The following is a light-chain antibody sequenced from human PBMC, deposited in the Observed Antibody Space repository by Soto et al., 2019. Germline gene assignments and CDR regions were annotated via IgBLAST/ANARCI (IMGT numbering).Light chain of an antibody. Sequence: EIVLTQSPGTLSSSPGERATLSCRASQSVSSSYLAWYQQKPGQAPRLLIYGASGRATGIPDRFSGSGSGTDFTLTISSLEPEDFAVYYCQQYGSSPLFTFGPGTKVDIK. V-gene: IGKV3-20*01. CDR1: QSVSSSY. J-gene: IGKJ3*01. CDR2: GAS. CDR3: QQYGSSPLFT.